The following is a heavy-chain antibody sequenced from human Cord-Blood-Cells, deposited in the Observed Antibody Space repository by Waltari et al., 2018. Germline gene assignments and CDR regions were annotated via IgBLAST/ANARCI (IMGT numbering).Heavy chain of an antibody. CDR3: ARANWGLNGVVDY. CDR1: GYTSTGYY. D-gene: IGHD7-27*01. J-gene: IGHJ4*02. CDR2: INPNSGGT. Sequence: QVQLVQSGAEVKKPGASVKVACKASGYTSTGYYLNWVRPAPGQGLEWMGWINPNSGGTNYAQKFQGWVTMTRDTSISTAYMELSRLRSDDTAVYYCARANWGLNGVVDYWGQGTLVTVSS. V-gene: IGHV1-2*04.